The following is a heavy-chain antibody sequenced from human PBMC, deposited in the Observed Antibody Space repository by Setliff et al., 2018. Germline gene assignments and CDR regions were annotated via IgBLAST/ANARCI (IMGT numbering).Heavy chain of an antibody. D-gene: IGHD3-9*01. J-gene: IGHJ4*02. CDR2: IYTDGTT. V-gene: IGHV4-61*02. CDR1: GASLRSGSNY. CDR3: AGTPARGTTWLSPFDY. Sequence: SETLSLTCTVSGASLRSGSNYWGWFRQPAGKGLEWIGRIYTDGTTNYNPSLKSRVTISIDTSKNQISLKITSVTAADTALYSCAGTPARGTTWLSPFDYWGQGIQVTVSS.